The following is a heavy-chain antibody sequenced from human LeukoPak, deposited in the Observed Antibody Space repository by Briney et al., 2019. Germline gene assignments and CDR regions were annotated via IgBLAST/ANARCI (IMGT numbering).Heavy chain of an antibody. CDR2: IYYSGST. CDR1: GGSISSYY. V-gene: IGHV4-59*01. Sequence: PSETLSLTCTVSGGSISSYYWSWLRQPPGKGLEWIGYIYYSGSTNYNPSLKSRVTISVDTSKNQFSLKLSSVTAADTAVYYCARCGGGCYYSPAFDIWGQGTMVTVSS. J-gene: IGHJ3*02. CDR3: ARCGGGCYYSPAFDI. D-gene: IGHD2-21*02.